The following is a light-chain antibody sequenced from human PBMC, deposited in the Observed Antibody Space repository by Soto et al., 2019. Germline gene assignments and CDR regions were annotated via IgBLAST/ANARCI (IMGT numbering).Light chain of an antibody. CDR2: DAS. CDR1: QSVSRY. CDR3: QQRSNWPLT. Sequence: EIVLTQSPATLSLSPGERATLSCRASQSVSRYLAWYQQKPGQAPRLLIYDASNRATGIPARFSGSGSGTDFTLTISSLEPEYFADYYCQQRSNWPLTFGGGTKVEIK. V-gene: IGKV3-11*01. J-gene: IGKJ4*01.